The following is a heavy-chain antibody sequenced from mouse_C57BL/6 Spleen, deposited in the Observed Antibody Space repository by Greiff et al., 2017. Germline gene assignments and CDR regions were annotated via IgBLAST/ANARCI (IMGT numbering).Heavy chain of an antibody. Sequence: VQLQQPGPELVKPGASVKISCKASGYSFTSYYIHWVKQRPGQGLEWIGWIYPGSGNTKYNEKFKGKATLTADTSSSTAYMQLSSLTSEDSAVYYCAVYGSSSWFAYWGQGTLVTVSA. CDR1: GYSFTSYY. J-gene: IGHJ3*01. CDR3: AVYGSSSWFAY. CDR2: IYPGSGNT. D-gene: IGHD1-1*01. V-gene: IGHV1-66*01.